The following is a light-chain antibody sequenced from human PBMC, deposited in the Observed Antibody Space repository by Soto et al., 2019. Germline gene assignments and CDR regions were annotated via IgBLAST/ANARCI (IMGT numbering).Light chain of an antibody. V-gene: IGLV2-14*01. CDR1: SSDVGDYNY. CDR3: GSYTSSSTLV. J-gene: IGLJ1*01. Sequence: QSVLTQPAAVSGSPGQSITTSCTGSSSDVGDYNYVSWYQQHPDSAPQLMIYEVNNRPSGVSNRFSGSKSGNTASLTISGLQAEDEADYYCGSYTSSSTLVFGTGTKVTVL. CDR2: EVN.